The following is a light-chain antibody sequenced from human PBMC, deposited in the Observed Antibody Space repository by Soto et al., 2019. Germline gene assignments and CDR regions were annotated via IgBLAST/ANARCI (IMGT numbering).Light chain of an antibody. Sequence: QSVLTQPPSASGSPRQSVTISCTGTSSDVGGHNYVSWYQQRPGKAPKLIIYEVTQRPSGVSDRFSGSKSGNTATLTVSGLQAEDEADYHCSSYAGINTLVFGGGTKLTVL. CDR2: EVT. V-gene: IGLV2-8*01. J-gene: IGLJ2*01. CDR3: SSYAGINTLV. CDR1: SSDVGGHNY.